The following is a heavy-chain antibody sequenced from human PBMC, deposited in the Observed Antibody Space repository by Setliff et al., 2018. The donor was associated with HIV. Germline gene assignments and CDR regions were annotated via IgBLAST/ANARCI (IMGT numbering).Heavy chain of an antibody. D-gene: IGHD4-4*01. CDR1: GYTFISYT. J-gene: IGHJ4*02. CDR2: INPGNGNT. Sequence: ASVKVSCKASGYTFISYTMHWVRQAPGQRLEWMGWINPGNGNTKYSQKFQGRVTITRDTFASTASMELSSLRSEDTAFYYCAREPDSIPYDYWGQGTLVTVSS. CDR3: AREPDSIPYDY. V-gene: IGHV1-3*01.